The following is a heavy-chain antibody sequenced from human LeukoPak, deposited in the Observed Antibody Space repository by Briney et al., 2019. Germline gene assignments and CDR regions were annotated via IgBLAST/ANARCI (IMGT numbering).Heavy chain of an antibody. Sequence: SETLSLTCTVSGGSISSSGYYWNWIRQHPGKGLEWIGYIYYSGSTCYNPSLNCRVTISVDTSKNQFSLKLSSVTAADTAVYFCARDSFYGEYAWYFGLWGRGTLVTVSS. D-gene: IGHD4-17*01. CDR2: IYYSGST. V-gene: IGHV4-31*03. J-gene: IGHJ2*01. CDR1: GGSISSSGYY. CDR3: ARDSFYGEYAWYFGL.